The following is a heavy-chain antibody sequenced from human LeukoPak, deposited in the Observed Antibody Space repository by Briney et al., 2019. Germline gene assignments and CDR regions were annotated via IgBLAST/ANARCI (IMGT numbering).Heavy chain of an antibody. V-gene: IGHV3-49*04. CDR3: TRVQWLVWGPFHY. CDR2: IRSKAYGGTT. Sequence: GGSLRLSCTASGFTFGDYAMSWVRQAPGKGLEWVGFIRSKAYGGTTEYAASVKGRFTISRDDSKSIAYLQMNSLKTEDTAVYYCTRVQWLVWGPFHYWGQGTLVTVSS. J-gene: IGHJ4*02. D-gene: IGHD6-19*01. CDR1: GFTFGDYA.